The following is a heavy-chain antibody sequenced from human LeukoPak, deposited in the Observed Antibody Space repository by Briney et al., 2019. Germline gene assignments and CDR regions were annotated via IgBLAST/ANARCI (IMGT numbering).Heavy chain of an antibody. CDR1: GFTFSSYE. D-gene: IGHD6-6*01. CDR2: ISSSGSTK. V-gene: IGHV3-48*03. Sequence: GSLRLSCAASGFTFSSYEMNWVRQAPGKGLEWVSYISSSGSTKYYADSVKGRFTISRDNAKNSLYLQMNSLRDEDTAVYYCVRDWGLAARPDYWGQGTLVTVSS. CDR3: VRDWGLAARPDY. J-gene: IGHJ4*02.